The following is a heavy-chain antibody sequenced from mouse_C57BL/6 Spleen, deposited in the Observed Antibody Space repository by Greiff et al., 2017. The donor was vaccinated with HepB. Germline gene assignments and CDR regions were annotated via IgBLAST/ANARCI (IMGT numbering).Heavy chain of an antibody. D-gene: IGHD1-1*01. V-gene: IGHV5-6*02. CDR2: ISSGGSYT. J-gene: IGHJ3*01. Sequence: EVKLVESGGDLVKPGGSLKLSCAASGFTFSSYGMSWVRQTPDKRLEWVATISSGGSYTYYPDSVKGRFTISRDNAKNTLYLQMSSLKSEDTAMYYCARLHYGSSPLFAYWGQGTLVTVSA. CDR3: ARLHYGSSPLFAY. CDR1: GFTFSSYG.